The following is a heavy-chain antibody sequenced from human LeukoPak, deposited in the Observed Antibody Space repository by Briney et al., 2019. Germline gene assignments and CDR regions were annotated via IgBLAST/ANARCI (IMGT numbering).Heavy chain of an antibody. CDR1: GFTFSTYT. CDR2: ISDSGSGT. J-gene: IGHJ4*02. D-gene: IGHD3-10*01. V-gene: IGHV3-23*01. Sequence: GGSLRLSCAASGFTFSTYTISWVRRAPGKGLEWVSSISDSGSGTYYADSVQGRFTISRDNSQNTVYLQMSSLRAEDTAVYFCAKVWGGSDYWGLGTLVTVSS. CDR3: AKVWGGSDY.